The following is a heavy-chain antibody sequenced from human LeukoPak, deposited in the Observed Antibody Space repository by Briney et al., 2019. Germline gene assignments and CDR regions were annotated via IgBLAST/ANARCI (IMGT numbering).Heavy chain of an antibody. CDR1: GDSVSSNSAA. CDR2: TYYRSKWYN. Sequence: SQTLSLTCAISGDSVSSNSAAWNWIRQSPSRGLEWLGRTYYRSKWYNDYAVSVKSRITINPDTSKNQFSLQLNSVTPEDTAVYYCARDLSIVGIADPLNYYGMDVWGQGTTATVSS. J-gene: IGHJ6*02. D-gene: IGHD6-13*01. CDR3: ARDLSIVGIADPLNYYGMDV. V-gene: IGHV6-1*01.